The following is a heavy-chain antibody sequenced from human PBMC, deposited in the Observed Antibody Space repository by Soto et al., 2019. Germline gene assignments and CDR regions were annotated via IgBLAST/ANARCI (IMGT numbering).Heavy chain of an antibody. V-gene: IGHV3-53*01. D-gene: IGHD5-18*01. CDR2: IYRGGGT. CDR1: GLSVTANY. CDR3: ARRDDSETFDI. Sequence: EVQLVESGGGLIQPGGSLRLICGASGLSVTANYMTWVRQAPGRGLGWLSIIYRGGGTYYGGSLKGRAIISRDGSRNMVFRQMNSLPAEDAGVYYCARRDDSETFDIWGRGTAVNVSS. J-gene: IGHJ3*02.